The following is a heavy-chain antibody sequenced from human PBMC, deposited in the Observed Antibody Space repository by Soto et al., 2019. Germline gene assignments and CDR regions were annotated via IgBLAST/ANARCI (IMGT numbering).Heavy chain of an antibody. V-gene: IGHV3-23*01. CDR2: ISGNGADT. D-gene: IGHD6-19*01. Sequence: DVQLLESGGGLVQPGGSVRLSCAASGFTFSSYAMSWVRQAPGKGLEWVSAISGNGADTSYADSVRGRFTISRDNSKDTLFLQMNSLRAEDTAVYHCARGGYSAGWTYGRDVWGQGTTVTVS. CDR1: GFTFSSYA. J-gene: IGHJ6*02. CDR3: ARGGYSAGWTYGRDV.